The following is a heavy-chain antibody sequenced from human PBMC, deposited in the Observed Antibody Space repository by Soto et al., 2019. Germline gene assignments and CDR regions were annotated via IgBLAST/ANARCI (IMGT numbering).Heavy chain of an antibody. CDR1: GYTFTTYD. D-gene: IGHD6-25*01. J-gene: IGHJ4*02. Sequence: ASVKVSCKASGYTFTTYDISWVRQATGQGLEWMGWMNPYSGNTGYAQKFQGRVTVTRNTSISTVYMEPSGLRPDDTAVYYCARRKERSGPHYFDYWGQGSQVTSPQ. CDR3: ARRKERSGPHYFDY. V-gene: IGHV1-8*01. CDR2: MNPYSGNT.